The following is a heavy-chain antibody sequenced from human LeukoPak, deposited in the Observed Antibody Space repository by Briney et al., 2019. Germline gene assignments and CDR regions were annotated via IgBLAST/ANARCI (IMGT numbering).Heavy chain of an antibody. J-gene: IGHJ5*02. CDR1: GYTFTSYG. CDR2: ISAYNGNT. D-gene: IGHD3-22*01. CDR3: ARDFPILYYYDSSGLGNWFDP. Sequence: ASVKVSCKASGYTFTSYGISWVRQAPGQGPEWMGWISAYNGNTNYAQKLQGRVTMTTDTSTSTAYMELRSLRSDDTAVYYCARDFPILYYYDSSGLGNWFDPWGQGTLVTVSS. V-gene: IGHV1-18*01.